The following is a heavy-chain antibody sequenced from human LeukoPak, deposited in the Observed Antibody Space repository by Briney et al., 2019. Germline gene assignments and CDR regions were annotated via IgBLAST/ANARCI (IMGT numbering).Heavy chain of an antibody. V-gene: IGHV4-34*01. CDR2: TNHSGST. CDR3: ARDNKDYRGNSSFDY. CDR1: GGSFSGYY. J-gene: IGHJ4*02. D-gene: IGHD4-23*01. Sequence: SETLSLTCAVYGGSFSGYYWSWIRQPPGKGLEWIGETNHSGSTNYNPSLKSRVTISIDTSKNQFSLKLSSVTAADTAVYYCARDNKDYRGNSSFDYWGQGTLVTVSS.